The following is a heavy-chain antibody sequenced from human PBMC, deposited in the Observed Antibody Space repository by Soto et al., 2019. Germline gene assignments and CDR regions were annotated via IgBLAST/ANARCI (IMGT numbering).Heavy chain of an antibody. CDR2: IYYSGST. CDR3: ARADYYDSSGYFDY. V-gene: IGHV4-59*01. J-gene: IGHJ4*02. Sequence: PSETLCLTCTVSGVSISSYYWSWIRQPPGKGLEWIGYIYYSGSTNYNPSLKSRVTISVDTSKNQFSLKLSSVTAADTAVYYCARADYYDSSGYFDYWGQGTLVTVSS. CDR1: GVSISSYY. D-gene: IGHD3-22*01.